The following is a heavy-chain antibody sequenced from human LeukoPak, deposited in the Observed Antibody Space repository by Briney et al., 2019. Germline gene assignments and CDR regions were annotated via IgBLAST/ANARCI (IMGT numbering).Heavy chain of an antibody. J-gene: IGHJ3*02. CDR1: GGSISSYY. CDR2: IYYTGIT. Sequence: SETLSLTCTVSGGSISSYYWSWIRQPPGKGLEWIGYIYYTGITYYNPSLKSRVTISLDTSKNQFSLKLSSMTAADTAAYYCARTTVTTRTAFDIWGQGTMVTVSS. D-gene: IGHD4-17*01. V-gene: IGHV4-59*12. CDR3: ARTTVTTRTAFDI.